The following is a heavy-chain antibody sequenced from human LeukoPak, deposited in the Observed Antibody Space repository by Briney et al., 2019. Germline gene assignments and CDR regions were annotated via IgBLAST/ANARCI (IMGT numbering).Heavy chain of an antibody. V-gene: IGHV3-74*01. CDR1: GFTFSDNW. D-gene: IGHD6-13*01. Sequence: TGGSLRLSCVASGFTFSDNWMYWVRQVPGKGLLWVSRINSDGSSTAYADSVKGRFTISRDNAKNTLYLQMDSLRPKDTAVYYCAILIRSAAPDKGDCWGQGTLVTVSS. J-gene: IGHJ4*02. CDR3: AILIRSAAPDKGDC. CDR2: INSDGSST.